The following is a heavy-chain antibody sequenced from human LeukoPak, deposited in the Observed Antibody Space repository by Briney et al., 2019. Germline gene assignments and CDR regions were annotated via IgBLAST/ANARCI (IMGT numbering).Heavy chain of an antibody. Sequence: ASVKVSCKASGCTFNSSYMRWVRQAPGQGLEWMGWISAYNGNTNYAQRFQGRVTMTIDTSTNATYLDLRTVTSDDTAIYYCARALPGAATAHNWFDPWGQGTLVTVSS. CDR2: ISAYNGNT. J-gene: IGHJ5*02. CDR1: GCTFNSSY. D-gene: IGHD2-15*01. CDR3: ARALPGAATAHNWFDP. V-gene: IGHV1-18*04.